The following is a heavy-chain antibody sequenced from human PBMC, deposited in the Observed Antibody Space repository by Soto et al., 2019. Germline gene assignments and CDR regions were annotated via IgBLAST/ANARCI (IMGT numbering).Heavy chain of an antibody. CDR3: AKDTTYSGSYFDY. CDR1: GLTFSSYG. D-gene: IGHD1-26*01. V-gene: IGHV3-30*18. Sequence: PGGSLRLSWAASGLTFSSYGMHWVRQAPGKGLEWVAVISYDGSNKYYADSVKGRFTISRDNSKNTLYLQMNSLRAEDTAVYYCAKDTTYSGSYFDYWGKGTLVTVSS. J-gene: IGHJ4*02. CDR2: ISYDGSNK.